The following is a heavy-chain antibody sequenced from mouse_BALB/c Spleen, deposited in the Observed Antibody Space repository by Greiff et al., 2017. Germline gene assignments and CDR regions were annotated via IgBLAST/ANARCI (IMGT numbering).Heavy chain of an antibody. D-gene: IGHD4-1*02. CDR3: AREPTGTGYCFDY. Sequence: QLQQPGAELVMPGASVKMSCKASGYTFTDYWMHWVKQRPGQGLEWIGAIDTSDSYTSYNQKFKGKATLTVDESSSTAYMQLSSLTSEDSAVYYCAREPTGTGYCFDYWGQGTTLTVSS. J-gene: IGHJ2*01. CDR2: IDTSDSYT. V-gene: IGHV1-69*01. CDR1: GYTFTDYW.